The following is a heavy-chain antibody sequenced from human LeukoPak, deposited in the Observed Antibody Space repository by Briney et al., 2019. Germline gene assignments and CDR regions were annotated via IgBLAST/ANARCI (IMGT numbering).Heavy chain of an antibody. V-gene: IGHV3-53*01. CDR3: ASAYYDILTGYGPFDY. D-gene: IGHD3-9*01. Sequence: TGGSLRLSCAASGFTVSSNYMSWVRQAPGKGLEWVSVIYSGGSTYYADSVKGRFTISRDNSKNTLYLQMNSLRAEDTAVYYCASAYYDILTGYGPFDYWGQGTLVTVSS. CDR2: IYSGGST. J-gene: IGHJ4*02. CDR1: GFTVSSNY.